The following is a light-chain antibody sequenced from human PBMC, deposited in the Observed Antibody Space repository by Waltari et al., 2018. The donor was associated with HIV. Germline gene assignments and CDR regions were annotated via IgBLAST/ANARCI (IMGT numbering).Light chain of an antibody. CDR1: QPISPAS. J-gene: IGKJ1*01. Sequence: EIVLTQSPGTLSLSLGERATLSCRASQPISPASLVWYQHKRGQTPRLLIHGASDRASGTPDRFSGAGSGADFTLTISKLEAGDFAVYYCQHFGASATFGQGTKLEIK. V-gene: IGKV3-20*01. CDR2: GAS. CDR3: QHFGASAT.